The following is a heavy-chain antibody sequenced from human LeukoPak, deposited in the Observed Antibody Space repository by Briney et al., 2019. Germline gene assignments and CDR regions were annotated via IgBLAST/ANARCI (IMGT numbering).Heavy chain of an antibody. J-gene: IGHJ4*02. Sequence: GGSLRLSCAASGFTFSSYSMNWVRQAPGKGLEWVSSISSSGSTIYYADSVKGRFTISRDNAKNSLYLQMNSLRAEDTAVYYCASHWGLGNYYDSSGYFIDYWGQGTLVTVSS. CDR2: ISSSGSTI. CDR3: ASHWGLGNYYDSSGYFIDY. V-gene: IGHV3-21*04. CDR1: GFTFSSYS. D-gene: IGHD3-22*01.